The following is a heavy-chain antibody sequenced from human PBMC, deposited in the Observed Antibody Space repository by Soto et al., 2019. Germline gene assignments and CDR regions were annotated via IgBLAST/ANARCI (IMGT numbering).Heavy chain of an antibody. D-gene: IGHD2-15*01. CDR2: TRNKANSYTT. CDR1: GFTFSDHY. Sequence: GGSLRLSCAASGFTFSDHYMDWVRQAPGKGLEWVGRTRNKANSYTTEYAASVKGRFTISRDDSKNSLYLQMNSLKTEDTAVYYCASTAQSGGLIDYWGQGTLVTVSS. V-gene: IGHV3-72*01. J-gene: IGHJ4*02. CDR3: ASTAQSGGLIDY.